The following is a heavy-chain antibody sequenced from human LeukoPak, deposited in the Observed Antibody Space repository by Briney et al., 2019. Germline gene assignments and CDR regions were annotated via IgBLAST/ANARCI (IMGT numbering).Heavy chain of an antibody. CDR3: AREALLARYFPDY. V-gene: IGHV3-30*04. CDR1: GFPFSSYV. CDR2: ISYDGSNE. Sequence: GGSLRLSCVVSGFPFSSYVMHWVRQAPGKGLEWVAIISYDGSNEYYGDSVKGRFTISRDNSKNTLYLQMNSLRAGDMAVYYCAREALLARYFPDYWGQGTLVTVSS. D-gene: IGHD3-9*01. J-gene: IGHJ4*02.